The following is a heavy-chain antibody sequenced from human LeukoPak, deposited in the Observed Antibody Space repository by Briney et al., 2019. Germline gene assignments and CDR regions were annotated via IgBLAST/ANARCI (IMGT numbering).Heavy chain of an antibody. D-gene: IGHD2-2*01. Sequence: SETLSLTCTVSGGTISSYYWSWIRQPPGKGLEWIAYIDYSGSTNYNPSLKSRVTISVDASRNQFSLKLTSVTAADTAVYYCARGGGCTSFSCDFDFWGQGTLVTVSS. V-gene: IGHV4-59*01. CDR2: IDYSGST. CDR3: ARGGGCTSFSCDFDF. J-gene: IGHJ4*02. CDR1: GGTISSYY.